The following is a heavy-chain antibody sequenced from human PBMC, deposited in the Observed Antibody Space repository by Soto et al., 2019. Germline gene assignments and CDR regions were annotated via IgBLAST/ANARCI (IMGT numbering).Heavy chain of an antibody. D-gene: IGHD1-26*01. J-gene: IGHJ4*02. CDR1: GFTFSSYA. CDR2: ISYDGNNK. Sequence: QVQLVESGGGVVQPGRSLRLSCTASGFTFSSYAMHWVRQAPGKGLEWVAVISYDGNNKYYADSVKGRLNISRDNSQNTLSVPINRLTHEDTAVYYCARGMVGSYGNAYSGPRTLVTVSP. V-gene: IGHV3-30-3*01. CDR3: ARGMVGSYGNAY.